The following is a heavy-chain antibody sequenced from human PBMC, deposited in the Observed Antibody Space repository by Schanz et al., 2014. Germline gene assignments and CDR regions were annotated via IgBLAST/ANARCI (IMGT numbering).Heavy chain of an antibody. Sequence: QVQLQESGPGLVKPSETLSLTCTVSGASISFYDWNWIRQSPGKGLEWIGYIYHSGRPIYNPSLQSRVPISTHTPKTQFSLKMESVTAADTAMYFCARQGDVYRLDYWGQGTLVTVTS. CDR2: IYHSGRP. V-gene: IGHV4-59*08. CDR3: ARQGDVYRLDY. CDR1: GASISFYD. J-gene: IGHJ4*02. D-gene: IGHD1-26*01.